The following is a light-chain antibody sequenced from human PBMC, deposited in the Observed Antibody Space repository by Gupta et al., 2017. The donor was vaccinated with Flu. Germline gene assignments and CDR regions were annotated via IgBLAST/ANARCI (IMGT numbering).Light chain of an antibody. J-gene: IGKJ3*01. CDR3: QQYYSAPLT. CDR2: WAA. CDR1: QSVLYSSNNKNY. Sequence: IVMPQSPDPLAVSLGERATINCKSSQSVLYSSNNKNYLAWYQQKPGQPPKLLIPWAATRESGVPDRFSGSGSGTDFTLPISSLQAEDVAVDSCQQYYSAPLTFGPGTKVDIK. V-gene: IGKV4-1*01.